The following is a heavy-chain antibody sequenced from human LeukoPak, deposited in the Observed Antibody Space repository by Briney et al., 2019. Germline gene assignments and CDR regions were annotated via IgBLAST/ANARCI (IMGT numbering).Heavy chain of an antibody. CDR2: ISYDGSNK. V-gene: IGHV3-30-3*01. CDR1: GFTFSSYA. J-gene: IGHJ6*02. Sequence: PGGSLRLSCAASGFTFSSYAMHWVRQAPGKGLEWVAVISYDGSNKYYADSVKGRFTISRDNSKNTLYLQMNSLRAEDTAVYYCARISGSYYRGTKRYYYYGMDVWGQGTTVTVSS. CDR3: ARISGSYYRGTKRYYYYGMDV. D-gene: IGHD1-26*01.